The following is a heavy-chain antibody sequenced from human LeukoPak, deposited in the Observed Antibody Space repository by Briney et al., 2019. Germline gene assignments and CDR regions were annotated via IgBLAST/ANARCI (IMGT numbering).Heavy chain of an antibody. D-gene: IGHD2-8*01. CDR2: IHFSGST. CDR1: GGSISSYY. Sequence: PSETLSLTCTVSGGSISSYYWSWIRQPPGKGLEWIGHIHFSGSTNYNPSLKSRVAISVATSKNQFSLKLSSVTATDTAVYYCARHQSKYCTDGVCYYRPPDQWGQGTLITVSS. J-gene: IGHJ5*02. V-gene: IGHV4-59*08. CDR3: ARHQSKYCTDGVCYYRPPDQ.